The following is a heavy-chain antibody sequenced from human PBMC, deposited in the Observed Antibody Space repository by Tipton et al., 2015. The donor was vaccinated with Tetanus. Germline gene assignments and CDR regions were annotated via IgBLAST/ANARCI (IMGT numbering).Heavy chain of an antibody. CDR3: AKDRMDYDFWSGYCFDY. J-gene: IGHJ4*02. CDR2: ISGSGGST. V-gene: IGHV3-23*01. CDR1: GFTFSGYA. Sequence: SLRLSCAASGFTFSGYAMSWVRQAPGKGLEWVSAISGSGGSTYYADSVKGRFTISRDNSKNTLYLQMNSLRAEDTAVYYCAKDRMDYDFWSGYCFDYWGQGTLVTVSS. D-gene: IGHD3-3*01.